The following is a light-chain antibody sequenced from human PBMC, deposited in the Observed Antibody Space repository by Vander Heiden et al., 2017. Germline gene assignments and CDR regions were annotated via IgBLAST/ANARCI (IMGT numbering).Light chain of an antibody. V-gene: IGKV3-11*01. Sequence: EIVLTQSPATLSLSPGERATLSCRASQSVSSCLAWYQQKPGQAPRLLIYDASNRDTGIPARFSGSGYGTDFTLTISSREPEDFAVYYCQQLSNWPEFTFGHATKVDIK. J-gene: IGKJ3*01. CDR3: QQLSNWPEFT. CDR2: DAS. CDR1: QSVSSC.